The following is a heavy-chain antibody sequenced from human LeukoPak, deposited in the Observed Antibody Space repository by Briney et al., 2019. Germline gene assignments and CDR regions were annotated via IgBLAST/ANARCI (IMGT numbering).Heavy chain of an antibody. J-gene: IGHJ3*02. CDR1: GYTFTGYY. CDR3: ARPQVGATDAFDI. V-gene: IGHV1-2*02. Sequence: ASVKVSCKASGYTFTGYYMHWVRQAPGQGLEWMGWINPNSGGTNYAQKFQGRVTMTRDTSISTAHMELSRLRSDDTAVYYCARPQVGATDAFDIWGQGTMVTVSS. CDR2: INPNSGGT. D-gene: IGHD1-26*01.